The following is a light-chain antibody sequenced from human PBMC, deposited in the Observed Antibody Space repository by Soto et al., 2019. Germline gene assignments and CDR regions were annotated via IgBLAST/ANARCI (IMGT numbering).Light chain of an antibody. J-gene: IGKJ1*01. Sequence: EIVLTQSPGTLSLSPGERATLSCRASQSVSSYLAWYQQKPGQAPRLLIYNASSRATGIPDRFRGSGSGTDFTLIISRLEPEDFAVYYCQQYRSSPVTFGQGTKV. CDR3: QQYRSSPVT. CDR2: NAS. CDR1: QSVSSY. V-gene: IGKV3-20*01.